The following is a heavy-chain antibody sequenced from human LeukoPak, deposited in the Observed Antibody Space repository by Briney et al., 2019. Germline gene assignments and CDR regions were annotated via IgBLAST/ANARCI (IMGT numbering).Heavy chain of an antibody. J-gene: IGHJ5*02. CDR2: INHGGHT. CDR3: VRGPFGNDAGA. Sequence: PSETLSLTCAVSGGSFNDYYRSRVRQSPGKGLEWIGEINHGGHTNYNPSLKSRVTMSVDTSKNQFSLNLISETAADAAVYYCVRGPFGNDAGAWGQGTRVTVSS. CDR1: GGSFNDYY. D-gene: IGHD1-1*01. V-gene: IGHV4-34*01.